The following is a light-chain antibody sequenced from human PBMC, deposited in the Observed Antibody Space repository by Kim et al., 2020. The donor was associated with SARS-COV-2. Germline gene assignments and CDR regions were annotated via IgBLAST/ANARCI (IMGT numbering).Light chain of an antibody. CDR2: LNSDGSH. Sequence: QLVLTQSPSESASLGASVNLTCTLSSGHSNYAIAWHQQQPEKGPRYLMKLNSDGSHKKGDGIPDRFSGSSSGTERYLTISNLHSEDEADYYCQTWGSGSWLFSGGTQLTVL. V-gene: IGLV4-69*01. CDR3: QTWGSGSWL. J-gene: IGLJ3*02. CDR1: SGHSNYA.